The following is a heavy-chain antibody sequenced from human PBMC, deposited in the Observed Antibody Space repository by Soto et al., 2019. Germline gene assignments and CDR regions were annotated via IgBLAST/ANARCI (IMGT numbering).Heavy chain of an antibody. D-gene: IGHD5-18*01. CDR2: TYYRSKWYN. V-gene: IGHV6-1*01. J-gene: IGHJ6*02. CDR3: ARDMERIQLWFGYYYYGMDV. CDR1: GDSVSSNSAA. Sequence: PSQTLSLTCAISGDSVSSNSAAWNWIRQSPSRGLEWLGRTYYRSKWYNDYAVSVKSRITINPDTSKNQFSLQLNSVTPEDTAVYYCARDMERIQLWFGYYYYGMDVWGQGTTVTVS.